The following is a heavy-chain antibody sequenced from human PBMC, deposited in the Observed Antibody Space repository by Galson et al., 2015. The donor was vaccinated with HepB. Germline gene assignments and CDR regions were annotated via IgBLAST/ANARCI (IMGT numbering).Heavy chain of an antibody. Sequence: SLRLSCAASGFTFSSYGMHWVRQAPGKGLEWVAVIWYDGSNKYYADSVKGRFTISRDNSKNTLYLQMNSLRAEDTAVYYCARENSGFGDPDAFDIWGQGTMVTVSS. J-gene: IGHJ3*02. CDR3: ARENSGFGDPDAFDI. V-gene: IGHV3-33*08. CDR1: GFTFSSYG. D-gene: IGHD3-10*01. CDR2: IWYDGSNK.